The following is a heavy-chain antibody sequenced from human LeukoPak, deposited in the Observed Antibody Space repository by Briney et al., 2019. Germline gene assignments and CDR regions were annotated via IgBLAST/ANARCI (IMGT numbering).Heavy chain of an antibody. CDR2: ISYDGSNK. Sequence: GGSLRLSCAASGFTFSSYAMHWVRQAPGKGLEWVAVISYDGSNKYYAASVKGRFTISRDNSKHTLYLQMNSLRAEDTAVYYCARDEAYCGGDCYSFFDYWGQGTLVTVSS. CDR1: GFTFSSYA. J-gene: IGHJ4*02. CDR3: ARDEAYCGGDCYSFFDY. V-gene: IGHV3-30*04. D-gene: IGHD2-21*02.